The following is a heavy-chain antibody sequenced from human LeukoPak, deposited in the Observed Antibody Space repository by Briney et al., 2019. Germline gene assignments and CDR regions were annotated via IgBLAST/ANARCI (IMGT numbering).Heavy chain of an antibody. V-gene: IGHV3-11*04. CDR3: AREGGTAILNWFDP. CDR1: GFTFSDYY. D-gene: IGHD5-18*01. Sequence: PGGSLRLSCAASGFTFSDYYMSRIRQAPGKGLEWVSYISSSGSTIYYADSVKGRFTISRDNAKNSLYLQMNSLRAEDTAVYYCAREGGTAILNWFDPWGQGTLVTVSS. CDR2: ISSSGSTI. J-gene: IGHJ5*02.